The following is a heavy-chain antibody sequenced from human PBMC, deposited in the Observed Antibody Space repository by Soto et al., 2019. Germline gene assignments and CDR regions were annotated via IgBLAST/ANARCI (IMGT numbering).Heavy chain of an antibody. Sequence: QVQLVESGGGLVKPGGSLRLSCAASGFTFSDYYMSWIRQAPGKGLEWVSYISSSGSTIYYADSVKGRFTISRDNAKNSRDLQMNSLRAEDTAVYYCARGLYYDFWSGYYNNGYFDYWGQGTLVTVSS. CDR2: ISSSGSTI. CDR1: GFTFSDYY. V-gene: IGHV3-11*01. J-gene: IGHJ4*02. CDR3: ARGLYYDFWSGYYNNGYFDY. D-gene: IGHD3-3*01.